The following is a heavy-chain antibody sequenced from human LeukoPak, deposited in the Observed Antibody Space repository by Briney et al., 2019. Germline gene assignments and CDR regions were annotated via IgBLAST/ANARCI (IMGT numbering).Heavy chain of an antibody. CDR2: IYHSGST. D-gene: IGHD3-3*01. Sequence: SETLSLTCTVSGGSISSGGYYWSWIRQPPGKGLEWIGYIYHSGSTYYNPSLKSRVTISVDRSKNQFSLKLSSVTAADTAVYYCAREAYYDFWSGYLPGRFDPWGQGTLVTVSS. CDR1: GGSISSGGYY. J-gene: IGHJ5*02. V-gene: IGHV4-30-2*01. CDR3: AREAYYDFWSGYLPGRFDP.